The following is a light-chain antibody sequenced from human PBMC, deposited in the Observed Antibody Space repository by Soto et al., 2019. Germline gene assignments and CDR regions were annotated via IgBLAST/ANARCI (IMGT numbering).Light chain of an antibody. CDR2: EGS. V-gene: IGLV2-23*01. J-gene: IGLJ2*01. CDR1: SSDVGSYNL. CDR3: CSYAGSSTLV. Sequence: QPVLTQPASVSGSPGQSITISCTGTSSDVGSYNLVSWYQHNPGKAPKLMIYEGSKRPSGVSNRFSGSKSGNTASLTISGLQAEDEADYYCCSYAGSSTLVFGGGTKLTVL.